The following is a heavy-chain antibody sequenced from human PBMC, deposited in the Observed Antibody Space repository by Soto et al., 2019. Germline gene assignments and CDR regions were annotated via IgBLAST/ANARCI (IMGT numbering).Heavy chain of an antibody. D-gene: IGHD3-3*02. CDR2: IDPSDSYT. CDR1: GYSFTSYW. V-gene: IGHV5-10-1*01. Sequence: GESLKISCKGSGYSFTSYWISWVRQMPGKGLEWMGRIDPSDSYTNYSPSFQGHVTISADKSISTAYLQWSSLKASDTAMYYCAGHFWSGYYGRENGMDVWGQGTTVTVS. J-gene: IGHJ6*02. CDR3: AGHFWSGYYGRENGMDV.